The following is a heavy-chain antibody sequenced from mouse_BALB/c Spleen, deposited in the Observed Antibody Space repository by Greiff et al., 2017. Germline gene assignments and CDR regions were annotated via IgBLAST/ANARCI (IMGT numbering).Heavy chain of an antibody. J-gene: IGHJ3*01. CDR1: GFTFSDYY. CDR2: ISDGGSYT. D-gene: IGHD2-2*01. Sequence: EVQLVESGGGLVKPGGSLKLSCAASGFTFSDYYMYWVRQTPEKRLEWVATISDGGSYTYYPDSVKGRFTISRDNAKNNLYLQMSSLKSEDTAMYYCARGGGYDWESWFAYWGQGTLVTVSA. V-gene: IGHV5-4*02. CDR3: ARGGGYDWESWFAY.